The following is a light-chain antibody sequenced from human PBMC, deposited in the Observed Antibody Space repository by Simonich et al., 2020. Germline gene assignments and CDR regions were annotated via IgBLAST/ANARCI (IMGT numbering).Light chain of an antibody. CDR1: SSDVGGYNY. J-gene: IGLJ2*01. Sequence: QSALTQPASVSGSPGQSITISCTGTSSDVGGYNYVSWYQQHPGKAPKLMIYGVSKRPSGVSIRFSGSKSGNTASLPISGLQAEDEADYYCSSYTSSSTLVFGGGTRLTVL. CDR2: GVS. CDR3: SSYTSSSTLV. V-gene: IGLV2-14*03.